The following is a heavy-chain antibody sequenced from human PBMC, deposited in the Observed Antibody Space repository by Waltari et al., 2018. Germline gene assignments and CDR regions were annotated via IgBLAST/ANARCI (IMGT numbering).Heavy chain of an antibody. D-gene: IGHD6-19*01. Sequence: QVQLQQWGAGLLKPSETLSLTCAVYGGSFSGYYWSWIRQPPGQGLEWIGEINHSGSTNYNPSLKSRVTISVDTSKNQFSLKLSSVTAADTAVYYCARGYSPVEQWLVRSYYFDYWGQGTLVTVSS. V-gene: IGHV4-34*01. CDR2: INHSGST. J-gene: IGHJ4*02. CDR3: ARGYSPVEQWLVRSYYFDY. CDR1: GGSFSGYY.